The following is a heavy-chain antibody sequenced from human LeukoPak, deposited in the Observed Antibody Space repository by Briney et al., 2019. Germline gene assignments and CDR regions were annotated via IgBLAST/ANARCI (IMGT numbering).Heavy chain of an antibody. CDR2: INHSGST. V-gene: IGHV4-34*01. Sequence: PSETLSLTCAVYGGSFSGYYWSWIRQPPGKGLEWIGEINHSGSTNYNPSLKSRVTISVDTSKNQFSLKLSSVTAADTAVYYCARWYYYDSSGCYTYAFDIWGQGTMVTVSS. J-gene: IGHJ3*02. CDR3: ARWYYYDSSGCYTYAFDI. CDR1: GGSFSGYY. D-gene: IGHD3-22*01.